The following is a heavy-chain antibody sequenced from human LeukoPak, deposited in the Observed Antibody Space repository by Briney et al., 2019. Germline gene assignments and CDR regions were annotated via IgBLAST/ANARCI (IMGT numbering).Heavy chain of an antibody. CDR1: GYTFSSYD. CDR2: MNPKSGNT. D-gene: IGHD3-22*01. CDR3: ARGQAAYYYDSSGYGGPDAFDI. J-gene: IGHJ3*02. V-gene: IGHV1-8*01. Sequence: ASVKVSCKASGYTFSSYDINWVRQATGQGLEWMGWMNPKSGNTGYAQKFQGRVTMTRNTPISTAYMELSSLRSEDTAVYYCARGQAAYYYDSSGYGGPDAFDIWGQGTMVTVSS.